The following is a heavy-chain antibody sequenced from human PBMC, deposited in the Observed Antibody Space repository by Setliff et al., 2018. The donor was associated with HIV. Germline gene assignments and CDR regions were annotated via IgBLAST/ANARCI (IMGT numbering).Heavy chain of an antibody. D-gene: IGHD6-19*01. V-gene: IGHV1-69*06. CDR2: IIPIFGTA. CDR3: ARSGWHDAFDI. J-gene: IGHJ3*02. Sequence: SVKVSCKASGGTFSSYAISWVRQTPGQGLEWMGGIIPIFGTANYAQKFQGRVTMTEDTSTDTAYMELSSLRSEDTAVYYCARSGWHDAFDIWGQGTMVTVSS. CDR1: GGTFSSYA.